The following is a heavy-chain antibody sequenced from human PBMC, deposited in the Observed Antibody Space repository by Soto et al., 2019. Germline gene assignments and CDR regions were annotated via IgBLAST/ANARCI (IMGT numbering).Heavy chain of an antibody. Sequence: GGSLRLSCAASGFAFSSYSMNWVRQAPGKGLEWVAYISSTSSLIYYADSVKGRFTISRDYAKKSAFLQMSSLRDEDTAIYYCARGSRFDYWGQGTLVTVSS. J-gene: IGHJ4*02. V-gene: IGHV3-48*02. CDR3: ARGSRFDY. CDR1: GFAFSSYS. CDR2: ISSTSSLI.